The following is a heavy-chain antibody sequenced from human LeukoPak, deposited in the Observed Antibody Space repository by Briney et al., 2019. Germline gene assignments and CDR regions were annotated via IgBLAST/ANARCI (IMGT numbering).Heavy chain of an antibody. CDR1: GGSISSSAYY. CDR2: IYYSGST. Sequence: PSETLSLTCIVAGGSISSSAYYWAWIRQPPGKGLEWIGTIYYSGSTYYNPSLKSRVTISIDTSKNQFSLKLTSVTAADTAVYYCARWALDAFDIWGQGTMVTVSS. J-gene: IGHJ3*02. CDR3: ARWALDAFDI. V-gene: IGHV4-39*07.